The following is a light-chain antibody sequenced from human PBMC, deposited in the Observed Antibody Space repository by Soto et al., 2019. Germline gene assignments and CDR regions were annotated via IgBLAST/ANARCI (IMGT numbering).Light chain of an antibody. V-gene: IGKV1-5*03. CDR1: QTISSW. CDR2: KAS. J-gene: IGKJ1*01. CDR3: QHYNSYSEA. Sequence: IQLTQSPSSLSASVGDRVTITCLASQTISSWLAWYQQKPGKAPKLLIYKASTLKSGVPSRFSGSGSGTEFTLTISSLQPDDFATYYCQHYNSYSEACGQGTKVDIK.